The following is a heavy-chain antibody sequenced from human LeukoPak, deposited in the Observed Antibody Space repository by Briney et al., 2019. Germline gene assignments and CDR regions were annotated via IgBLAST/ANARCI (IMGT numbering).Heavy chain of an antibody. Sequence: SGGSLRLSCAASGFTFSSYAMSWVRQAPGKGLEWVSAISGSGGSTYYADSVKGRFTISRDNSKNTLYLQMNSLRAEDTAVYYCAKDREVEDIVVVPAANDYWGQGTLVTVSS. V-gene: IGHV3-23*01. CDR1: GFTFSSYA. D-gene: IGHD2-2*01. J-gene: IGHJ4*02. CDR3: AKDREVEDIVVVPAANDY. CDR2: ISGSGGST.